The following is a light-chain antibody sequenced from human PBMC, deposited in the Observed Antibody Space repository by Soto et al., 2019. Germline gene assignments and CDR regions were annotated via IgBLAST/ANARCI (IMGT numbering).Light chain of an antibody. Sequence: EVVLTHSPGTLSLSPGERATLSCRASQSVSSTYLAWYQQKPGQSPRLLIYSTSSRATGIPDRFSGSGSGTDFTLTISRLEPEDFAVYYCQQYGRSPNTFGQGTKLEI. CDR1: QSVSSTY. CDR2: STS. V-gene: IGKV3-20*01. J-gene: IGKJ2*01. CDR3: QQYGRSPNT.